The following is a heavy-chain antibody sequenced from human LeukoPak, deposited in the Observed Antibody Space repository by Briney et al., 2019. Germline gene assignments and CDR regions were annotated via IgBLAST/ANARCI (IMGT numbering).Heavy chain of an antibody. V-gene: IGHV3-48*03. CDR2: ISSSGSTI. CDR1: GFTFSSYE. J-gene: IGHJ4*02. Sequence: GGSLRLSCAASGFTFSSYEMNWVRQAPGKGLEWVSYISSSGSTIYYADSVKGRFTISRDNSKNTLYLQMNSLRAEDTAVYYCAKDGDYYDSSREFDYWGQGTLVTVSS. CDR3: AKDGDYYDSSREFDY. D-gene: IGHD3-22*01.